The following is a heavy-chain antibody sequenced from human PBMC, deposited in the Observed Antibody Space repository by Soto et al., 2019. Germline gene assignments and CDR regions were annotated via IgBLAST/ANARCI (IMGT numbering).Heavy chain of an antibody. J-gene: IGHJ4*02. D-gene: IGHD2-21*02. CDR3: ARDGMTTGDT. CDR2: IFSSVSA. V-gene: IGHV4-4*07. CDR1: GVSVTGYS. Sequence: SETLSLTCIVSGVSVTGYSWSGIRQPANKGLEWIGRIFSSVSATYNPSLKSRVSISMDTAENRISLKLDSVTAADAGVYFCARDGMTTGDTWGPGTLGTVSS.